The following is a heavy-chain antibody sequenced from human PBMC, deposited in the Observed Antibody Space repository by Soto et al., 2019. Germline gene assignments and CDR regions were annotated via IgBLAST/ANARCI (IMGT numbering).Heavy chain of an antibody. V-gene: IGHV4-30-2*01. CDR2: IYHSGST. D-gene: IGHD4-17*01. CDR3: ARGQVYAVTTYFDY. CDR1: GGSISSGGYS. J-gene: IGHJ4*02. Sequence: SETLSLTCAVSGGSISSGGYSWSWIRQPPGKGLEWIGYIYHSGSTYYNPSLKSRVTISVDRSKNQFSLKLSSVTAADTAVYYCARGQVYAVTTYFDYWGQGTLVTVSS.